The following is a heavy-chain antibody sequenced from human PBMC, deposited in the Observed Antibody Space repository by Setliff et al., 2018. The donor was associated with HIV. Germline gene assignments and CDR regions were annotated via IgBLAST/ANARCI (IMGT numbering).Heavy chain of an antibody. CDR3: AREGQATDSFDI. CDR2: INPNNGGR. J-gene: IGHJ3*02. D-gene: IGHD5-12*01. Sequence: ASVKVSCKASGYTFTDYYIHWVRQAPGQGLEWMGWINPNNGGRSYAQRFLGRVTMTRDTSISTAYMELNSLRADDTALYYCAREGQATDSFDIWGQGTMVTVSS. CDR1: GYTFTDYY. V-gene: IGHV1-2*02.